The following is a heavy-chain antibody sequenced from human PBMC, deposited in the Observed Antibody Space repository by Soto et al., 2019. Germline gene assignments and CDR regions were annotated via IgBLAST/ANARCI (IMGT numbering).Heavy chain of an antibody. CDR1: GYTFTGYA. Sequence: QVQLVQSGAEEKKPGASVKVSCKASGYTFTGYAMHWVRQAPGQRLEWMGWINAGNGNTKYSQKLQGRVTITRDTSASTAYMELRSLRSEDTAVYYCARGYSSGWRFDYWGQGTLVTVSS. J-gene: IGHJ4*02. D-gene: IGHD6-19*01. V-gene: IGHV1-3*05. CDR3: ARGYSSGWRFDY. CDR2: INAGNGNT.